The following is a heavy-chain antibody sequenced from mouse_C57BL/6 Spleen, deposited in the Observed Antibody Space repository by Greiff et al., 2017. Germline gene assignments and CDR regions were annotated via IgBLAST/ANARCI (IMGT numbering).Heavy chain of an antibody. J-gene: IGHJ2*01. V-gene: IGHV5-9-1*02. CDR1: GFTFSSYA. CDR3: TRDQGAYYSNYLDY. D-gene: IGHD2-5*01. Sequence: EVQGVESGEGLVKPGGSLKLSCAASGFTFSSYAMSWVRQTPEKRLEWVAYISSGGDYIYYADTVKGRFTISRDNARNTLYLQMSSLKSEDTAMYYCTRDQGAYYSNYLDYWGRGTTLTVSS. CDR2: ISSGGDYI.